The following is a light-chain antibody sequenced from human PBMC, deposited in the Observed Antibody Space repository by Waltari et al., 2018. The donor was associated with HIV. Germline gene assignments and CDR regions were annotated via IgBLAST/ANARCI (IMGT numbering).Light chain of an antibody. CDR2: SNI. V-gene: IGLV1-44*01. Sequence: QSVLTQPPSASGTPGQRVTISCSGSSSNIGSNTVNWYQQLPGTAPKLLIYSNIRHPSGLPDRFSCSKSGTSASLAISGLQSEDEADYYCAAWDDSLNGVIFGGGTKLTVL. J-gene: IGLJ2*01. CDR3: AAWDDSLNGVI. CDR1: SSNIGSNT.